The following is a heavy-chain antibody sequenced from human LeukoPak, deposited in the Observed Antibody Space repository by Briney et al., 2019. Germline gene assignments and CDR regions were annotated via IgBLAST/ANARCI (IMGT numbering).Heavy chain of an antibody. CDR2: INHSGST. D-gene: IGHD3-10*01. V-gene: IGHV4-34*01. Sequence: PSETLSLTCAVYGVSFSGYYWSWIRQPPGKGLEWIGEINHSGSTNYNPSLKSRVTISVDTSKNQFSLKLSSVTAADTAVYYCASPSSPSGSYDSYYYYYYGMDVWGQGTTVTVSS. CDR3: ASPSSPSGSYDSYYYYYYGMDV. CDR1: GVSFSGYY. J-gene: IGHJ6*02.